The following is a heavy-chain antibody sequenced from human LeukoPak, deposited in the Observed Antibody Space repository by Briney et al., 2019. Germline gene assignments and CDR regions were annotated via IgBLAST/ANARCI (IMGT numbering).Heavy chain of an antibody. Sequence: PSETLFLTCTVSGGSISSYYWSWIRQPPGRGLEWIGYIYYSENTNYNPSLKSRVTISVDTSKNQFSLKLSSVTAADTAVYYCARTSPYSSSHAWGQGTLVTVSS. V-gene: IGHV4-59*01. CDR3: ARTSPYSSSHA. J-gene: IGHJ4*02. D-gene: IGHD6-13*01. CDR2: IYYSENT. CDR1: GGSISSYY.